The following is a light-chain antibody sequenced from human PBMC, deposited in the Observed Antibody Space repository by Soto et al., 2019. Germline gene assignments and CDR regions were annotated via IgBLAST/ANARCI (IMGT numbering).Light chain of an antibody. Sequence: QSALTQPASVSGSPGQSITISCTGTSNDVGSHNFVSWYQQHPGKAPELIIYEVSTRPSGVSHRFSGSKSGNTASLTISGLQAEDEADYYCYSYVGTISFGGGTKLTVL. J-gene: IGLJ2*01. CDR1: SNDVGSHNF. CDR2: EVS. CDR3: YSYVGTIS. V-gene: IGLV2-23*02.